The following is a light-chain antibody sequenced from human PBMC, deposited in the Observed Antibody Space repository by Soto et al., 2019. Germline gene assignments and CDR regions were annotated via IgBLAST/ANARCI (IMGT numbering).Light chain of an antibody. CDR3: GAWDTSLNAFV. V-gene: IGLV1-51*01. CDR2: DTH. Sequence: QPVLMQPPSVSAAPGQKVTISCSGGSSNIGSNHVSWYQHLPGAAPKLLIYDTHQRPSGIPDRFSGSKSAATSATLGITGLQTGDEADYYCGAWDTSLNAFVFGTGTKLTVL. J-gene: IGLJ1*01. CDR1: SSNIGSNH.